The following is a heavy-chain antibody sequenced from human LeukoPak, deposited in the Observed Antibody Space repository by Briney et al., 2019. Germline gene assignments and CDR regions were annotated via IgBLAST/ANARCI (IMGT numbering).Heavy chain of an antibody. V-gene: IGHV3-48*03. CDR3: AIREDSSSWYNGYYYYGMDV. CDR2: ISSSGSTI. D-gene: IGHD6-13*01. CDR1: GFTFSSYE. Sequence: GGSLRLSCAASGFTFSSYEMNWVRQAPGGGLEWVSYISSSGSTIYYADSVRGGFTISRDNAKNSLYLQMNSLRAEDTAVCYCAIREDSSSWYNGYYYYGMDVWGKGTTVTVSS. J-gene: IGHJ6*04.